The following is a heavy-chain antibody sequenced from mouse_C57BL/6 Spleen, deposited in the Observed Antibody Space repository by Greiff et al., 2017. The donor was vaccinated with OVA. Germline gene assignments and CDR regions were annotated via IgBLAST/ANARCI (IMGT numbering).Heavy chain of an antibody. CDR1: GYAFTNYL. Sequence: QVQLKESGAELVRPGTSVKVSCKASGYAFTNYLIEWVKQRPGQGLEWIGVINPGSGGPNYNEKFKGKATLTADKSSSTAYMQLSSLTSEDSAVDFCARGYYGNYECFYVWGTGTTVTVSS. J-gene: IGHJ1*03. CDR2: INPGSGGP. V-gene: IGHV1-54*01. D-gene: IGHD2-1*01. CDR3: ARGYYGNYECFYV.